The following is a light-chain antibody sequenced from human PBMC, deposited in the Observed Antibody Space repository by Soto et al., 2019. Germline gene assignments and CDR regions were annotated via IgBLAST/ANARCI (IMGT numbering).Light chain of an antibody. CDR1: HSVGTN. CDR3: QQRNYWLS. J-gene: IGKJ4*01. Sequence: EVVLTQSPATLSLSPGQRATLSCRASHSVGTNLMWYKQKPGQPPRLLISYASNRATGIPGRFSGGGSGTDFTRTISSLEPEDFAVYYCQQRNYWLSFGGGTKVEI. V-gene: IGKV3-11*01. CDR2: YAS.